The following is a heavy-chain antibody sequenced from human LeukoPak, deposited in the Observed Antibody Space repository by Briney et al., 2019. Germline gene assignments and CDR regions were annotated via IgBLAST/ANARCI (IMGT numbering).Heavy chain of an antibody. CDR1: GFTFSSYG. V-gene: IGHV3-30*18. CDR3: AKAFSPDCGGDCQDY. D-gene: IGHD2-21*02. Sequence: PGRSLRLSCAASGFTFSSYGMHWVRQAPGKGLEWVAVISYDGSNKYYADSVKGRFTISRDNSKNTLYLQMNSLRAEDTAVYYCAKAFSPDCGGDCQDYWGQGTLVTVSS. J-gene: IGHJ4*02. CDR2: ISYDGSNK.